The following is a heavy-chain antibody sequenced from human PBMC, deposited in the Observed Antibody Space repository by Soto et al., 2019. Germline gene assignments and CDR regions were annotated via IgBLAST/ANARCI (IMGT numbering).Heavy chain of an antibody. CDR1: GGSISSSSYY. D-gene: IGHD3-9*01. CDR3: AGTPDFDWFLPYFDP. Sequence: SETLSLTCTVSGGSISSSSYYWGWIRQPPGKGLEWIGSIYYSGSTYYNPSLKSRVTISVDTSKNQFSLKLSSVTAADTAVYYCAGTPDFDWFLPYFDPWGQGTLVTVSS. V-gene: IGHV4-39*07. J-gene: IGHJ5*02. CDR2: IYYSGST.